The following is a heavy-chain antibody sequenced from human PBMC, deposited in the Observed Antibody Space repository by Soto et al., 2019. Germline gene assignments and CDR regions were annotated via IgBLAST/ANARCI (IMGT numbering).Heavy chain of an antibody. CDR3: ATGRFLEWFPTDY. Sequence: SVEVSCRASGGTFSSYAISWVRQAPGQGLEWMGGIIPIFGTANYAQKFQGRVTITADESTSTAYMELSSLRSADTAVYYCATGRFLEWFPTDYWGQGTLVTVAS. CDR2: IIPIFGTA. CDR1: GGTFSSYA. J-gene: IGHJ4*02. D-gene: IGHD3-3*01. V-gene: IGHV1-69*13.